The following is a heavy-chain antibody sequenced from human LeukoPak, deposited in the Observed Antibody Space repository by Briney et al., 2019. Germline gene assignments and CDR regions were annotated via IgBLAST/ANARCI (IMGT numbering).Heavy chain of an antibody. J-gene: IGHJ4*02. Sequence: EGSLRLSCAASGFTFSSYAMSWVRQAPGKGLEWVSAISGRGDSIYYADSVKGRFTISRDNSKNTLYLQMNSLRAEDTAVYYCARELRLNHYFDYWGQGARVTVSS. V-gene: IGHV3-23*01. CDR1: GFTFSSYA. CDR2: ISGRGDSI. D-gene: IGHD3-3*01. CDR3: ARELRLNHYFDY.